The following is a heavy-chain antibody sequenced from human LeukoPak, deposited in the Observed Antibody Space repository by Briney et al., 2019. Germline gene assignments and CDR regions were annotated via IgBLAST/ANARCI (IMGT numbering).Heavy chain of an antibody. CDR1: GGTFSSYA. CDR2: IIPIFGTA. V-gene: IGHV1-69*05. J-gene: IGHJ6*02. CDR3: ARETDLETQAIYGMDV. Sequence: SVTVSCKASGGTFSSYAISWVRQAPGQGLEWMGGIIPIFGTANYAQKLQGRVTMTTDTSTSTAYMELRSLRSDDTAVYYCARETDLETQAIYGMDVWGQGTTVTVSS.